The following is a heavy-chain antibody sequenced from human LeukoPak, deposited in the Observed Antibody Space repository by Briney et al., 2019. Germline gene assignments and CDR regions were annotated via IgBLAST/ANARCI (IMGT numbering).Heavy chain of an antibody. D-gene: IGHD3-9*01. J-gene: IGHJ6*03. Sequence: ASVKVSCKASGGTFSSYAISWVRQAPGQGLEWMGGIIPIFGTANYAQKFQGRVTITADESTSTAYMELSSLRSEDTAVYYCARGVLRYFDWFHYYYYMDVWGKGTTVTISS. CDR2: IIPIFGTA. CDR3: ARGVLRYFDWFHYYYYMDV. CDR1: GGTFSSYA. V-gene: IGHV1-69*13.